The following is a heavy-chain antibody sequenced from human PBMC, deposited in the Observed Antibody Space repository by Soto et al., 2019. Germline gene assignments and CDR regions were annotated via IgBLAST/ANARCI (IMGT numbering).Heavy chain of an antibody. V-gene: IGHV4-59*01. J-gene: IGHJ5*02. CDR2: IYYSGST. CDR3: ARAYGDYVRSWFDP. D-gene: IGHD4-17*01. Sequence: ETLSLTCTVSGGSISSYYWSWIRQPPGKGLEWIGYIYYSGSTNYNPSLKSRVTISVDTSKNQFSLKLSSVTAADTAVYHCARAYGDYVRSWFDPWGQGTLVTVSS. CDR1: GGSISSYY.